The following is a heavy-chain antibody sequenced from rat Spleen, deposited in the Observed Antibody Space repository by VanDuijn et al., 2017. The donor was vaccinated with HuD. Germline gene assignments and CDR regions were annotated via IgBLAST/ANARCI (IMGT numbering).Heavy chain of an antibody. V-gene: IGHV2-43*01. CDR1: GFSVTSYH. J-gene: IGHJ2*01. Sequence: QVQLKESGPGLVQSSQTLSLTCTVSGFSVTSYHVSWVRQPPGKGLAWMGVIWTGGSTAYNSLLKSRLSITRDISKSQVFLKMDSLQTEDTATYYCARADRDIYAHFDYWGQGVMVTVSS. CDR2: IWTGGST. CDR3: ARADRDIYAHFDY. D-gene: IGHD2-3*01.